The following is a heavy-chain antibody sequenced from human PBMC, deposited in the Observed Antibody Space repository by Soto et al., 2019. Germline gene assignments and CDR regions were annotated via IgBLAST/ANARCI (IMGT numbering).Heavy chain of an antibody. J-gene: IGHJ6*02. CDR3: AGTRIAVAGTYYYYYGMDV. Sequence: SETLSLTCTVSGGSISSSSYYWGWIRQPPGKGLEWIGSIYYSGSTYYNPSLKSRVTISVDTSKNQFSLKLSSVTAADTAVYYCAGTRIAVAGTYYYYYGMDVWGQGTTVTV. CDR1: GGSISSSSYY. CDR2: IYYSGST. V-gene: IGHV4-39*01. D-gene: IGHD6-19*01.